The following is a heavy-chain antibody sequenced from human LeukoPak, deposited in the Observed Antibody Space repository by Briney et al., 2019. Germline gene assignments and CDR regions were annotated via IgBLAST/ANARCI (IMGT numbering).Heavy chain of an antibody. CDR3: ARALWSGPVYYGMDV. V-gene: IGHV3-21*01. Sequence: SGGSLRLSCAVSGFTFSNYNFYWVRQAPGKGLEWVSSISSTSSYIYYADSMKGRFTISRDNAKNSLYLQMNSLRAEDTAVYYCARALWSGPVYYGMDVWGQGTTVTVPS. D-gene: IGHD3-10*01. CDR2: ISSTSSYI. J-gene: IGHJ6*02. CDR1: GFTFSNYN.